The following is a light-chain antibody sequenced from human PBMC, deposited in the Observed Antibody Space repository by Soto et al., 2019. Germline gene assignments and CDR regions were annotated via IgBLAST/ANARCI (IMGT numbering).Light chain of an antibody. CDR2: GAS. CDR3: QQFRNWPWT. CDR1: QSISIN. Sequence: RVLTQSPGTLSVSPWDRFTLACRASQSISINLAWYQHKPGQAPRLLIHGASTRATGVPARISGSGSGTEFTLTISSLQSEDFAVYYCQQFRNWPWTFGQGTKVDIK. J-gene: IGKJ1*01. V-gene: IGKV3D-15*01.